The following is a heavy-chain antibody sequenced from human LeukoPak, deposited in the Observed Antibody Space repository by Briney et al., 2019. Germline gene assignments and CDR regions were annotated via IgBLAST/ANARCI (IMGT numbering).Heavy chain of an antibody. CDR1: GFTFSSFG. Sequence: PGRSLRLSCAASGFTFSSFGMHWVRQAPGKGLECVAVISHDGSSKYYADSVKGRFTISRDNSKKTLYLQMNSLRAEDTAVYYCAKRMGPSIAATDLDYWGQGTLVTVSS. CDR2: ISHDGSSK. J-gene: IGHJ4*02. CDR3: AKRMGPSIAATDLDY. V-gene: IGHV3-30*18. D-gene: IGHD6-13*01.